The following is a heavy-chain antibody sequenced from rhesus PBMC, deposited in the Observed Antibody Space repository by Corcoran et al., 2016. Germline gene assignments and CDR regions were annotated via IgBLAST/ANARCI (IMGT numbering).Heavy chain of an antibody. CDR3: ARQGIFDY. D-gene: IGHD5-42*01. Sequence: QVQLQESGPGLVKPSETLSLTCAVSGGSFSSYWWSWIRQPPGKGLEWIGEINGNSGSTNYNPSLKSPVTISKDASKNQFSLKLSSVTAADTAVYYCARQGIFDYWGQGVLVTVSS. J-gene: IGHJ4*01. CDR1: GGSFSSYW. V-gene: IGHV4-80*01. CDR2: INGNSGST.